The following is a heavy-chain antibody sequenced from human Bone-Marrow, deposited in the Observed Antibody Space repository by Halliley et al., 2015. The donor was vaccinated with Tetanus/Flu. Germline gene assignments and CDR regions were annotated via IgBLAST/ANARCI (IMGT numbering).Heavy chain of an antibody. J-gene: IGHJ4*02. Sequence: WIGYIHYTGGSNYTPSLKSRVTISVDTSKNQFSLRLTSGTAADTAVYYCARGSIESSGYDLQENWGQGTLVTVSS. V-gene: IGHV4-59*09. CDR2: IHYTGGS. CDR3: ARGSIESSGYDLQEN. D-gene: IGHD3-9*01.